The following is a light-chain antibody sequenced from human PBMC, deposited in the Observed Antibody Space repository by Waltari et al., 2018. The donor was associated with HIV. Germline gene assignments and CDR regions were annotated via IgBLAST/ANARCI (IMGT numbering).Light chain of an antibody. CDR1: SSDVGGYNY. V-gene: IGLV2-14*03. CDR3: NSYTSSSTHV. J-gene: IGLJ1*01. CDR2: DVS. Sequence: QSALTQPASVSGSPGQSITISCTGTSSDVGGYNYVSWYQQHPGKAPKLLIYDVSIRPSGVSTRFSASKSGNTASLTISGLQAEDEADYYCNSYTSSSTHVFGTGTKVTVL.